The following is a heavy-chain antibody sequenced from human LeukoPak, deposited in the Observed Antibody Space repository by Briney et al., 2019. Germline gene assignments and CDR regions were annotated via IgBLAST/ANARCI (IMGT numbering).Heavy chain of an antibody. CDR3: TGVDTAMGYYFDY. D-gene: IGHD5-18*01. J-gene: IGHJ4*02. CDR2: IKSKTDGGTT. Sequence: GSLRLSCAASGFTFSNAWMSWVRQAPGKGLEWVGRIKSKTDGGTTDYAAPVKGRFTISRDDSKNTLYLQMNSLKTEDTAVYYCTGVDTAMGYYFDYWGQGTLVTVSS. CDR1: GFTFSNAW. V-gene: IGHV3-15*01.